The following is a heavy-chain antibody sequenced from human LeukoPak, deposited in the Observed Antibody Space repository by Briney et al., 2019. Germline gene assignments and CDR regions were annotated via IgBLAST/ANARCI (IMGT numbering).Heavy chain of an antibody. Sequence: GGSLRLSCAASGFTFSSYGMHWVRQAPGKGLEWVAFIRYDGSNKYYADSVKGRFTISRDNSKNTLCLQMNSLRAEDTAVYYCAKDALGSYSSCYYWGQGTLVTVSS. D-gene: IGHD1-26*01. J-gene: IGHJ4*02. V-gene: IGHV3-30*02. CDR2: IRYDGSNK. CDR3: AKDALGSYSSCYY. CDR1: GFTFSSYG.